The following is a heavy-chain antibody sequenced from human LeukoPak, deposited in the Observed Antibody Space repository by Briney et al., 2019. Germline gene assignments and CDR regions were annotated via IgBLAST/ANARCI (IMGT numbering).Heavy chain of an antibody. CDR3: ARGHSGTTTYFDY. CDR1: GFTFSSHA. Sequence: GGSLRLSCAASGFTFSSHAMGWVRQAPGKGLEWVSSISSSSSYIYYADSVKGRFTISRDNAKNSLYLQMNSLRAEDTAVYYCARGHSGTTTYFDYWGQGTLVTVSS. V-gene: IGHV3-21*01. CDR2: ISSSSSYI. D-gene: IGHD1-1*01. J-gene: IGHJ4*02.